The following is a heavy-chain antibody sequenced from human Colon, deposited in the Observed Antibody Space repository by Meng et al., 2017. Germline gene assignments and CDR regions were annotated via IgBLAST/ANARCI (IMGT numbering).Heavy chain of an antibody. D-gene: IGHD4-11*01. V-gene: IGHV1-8*01. CDR2: INPDTGNT. J-gene: IGHJ4*02. Sequence: ASVKVSCKASGYTFTDFDISWVRQAAGQGLEWMAWINPDTGNTAFAQKFQDRLTLSRDTSISTAYMELSNLRSEDTAVYYCARAKTTMTTSVAYWGQGTLVNGAS. CDR3: ARAKTTMTTSVAY. CDR1: GYTFTDFD.